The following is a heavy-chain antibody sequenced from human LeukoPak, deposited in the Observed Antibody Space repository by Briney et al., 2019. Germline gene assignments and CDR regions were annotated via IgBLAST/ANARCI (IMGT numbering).Heavy chain of an antibody. D-gene: IGHD4-17*01. V-gene: IGHV3-30-3*01. CDR3: ARDNGDYGGTFDI. J-gene: IGHJ3*02. CDR2: ISYDGNNK. Sequence: PGRSLRLSCAASGFTFSRYVMHWVHQAPGKGLEWVAVISYDGNNKYYTDSVKGRFTISRDNSKNTLYLQMNSLRPEDTAVYYCARDNGDYGGTFDIWGQGTKVTVSS. CDR1: GFTFSRYV.